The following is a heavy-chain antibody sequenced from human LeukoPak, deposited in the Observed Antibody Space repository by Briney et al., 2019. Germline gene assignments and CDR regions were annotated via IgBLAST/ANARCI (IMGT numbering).Heavy chain of an antibody. CDR3: ARGRIVVVVAATPNWFDP. CDR2: INHSGST. D-gene: IGHD2-15*01. J-gene: IGHJ5*02. V-gene: IGHV4-34*01. CDR1: GGSFSGYY. Sequence: SETLSLTCAVYGGSFSGYYWSWIRQPPGKGLEWIGEINHSGSTNYSPSLKSRVTISVDTSKNQFSLKLSSVTAADTAVYYCARGRIVVVVAATPNWFDPWGQGTLVTVSS.